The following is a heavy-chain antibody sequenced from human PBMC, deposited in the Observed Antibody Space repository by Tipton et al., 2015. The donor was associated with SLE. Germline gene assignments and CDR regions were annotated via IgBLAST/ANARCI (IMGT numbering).Heavy chain of an antibody. CDR3: ASRSSALNWFDP. J-gene: IGHJ5*02. CDR2: IYTSGST. CDR1: GGSISSGSYY. D-gene: IGHD6-19*01. V-gene: IGHV4-61*02. Sequence: LRLSCTVSGGSISSGSYYWSWIRQPAGKGLEWIGRIYTSGSTNYNPSLKSRVTISVDTSKNQFSLKLSSVTAADTAVYYCASRSSALNWFDPWGQGTLVTVSS.